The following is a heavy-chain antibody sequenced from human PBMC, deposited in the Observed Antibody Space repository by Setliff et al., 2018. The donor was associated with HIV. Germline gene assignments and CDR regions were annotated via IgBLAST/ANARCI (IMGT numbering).Heavy chain of an antibody. V-gene: IGHV1-46*01. CDR3: ARHYFDILTGYYNRAFDI. Sequence: ASVKVSCKASGYTFTNYYIHWVRQAPGQGLEWMGVINPSRGSASYPQNFQGRVTMTRDTSTSTVYMELSSLRSEDTAVYYCARHYFDILTGYYNRAFDIWGQGTMVTVSS. CDR1: GYTFTNYY. J-gene: IGHJ3*02. D-gene: IGHD3-9*01. CDR2: INPSRGSA.